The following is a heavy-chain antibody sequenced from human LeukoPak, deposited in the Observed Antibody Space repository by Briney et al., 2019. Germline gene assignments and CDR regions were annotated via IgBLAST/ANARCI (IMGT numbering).Heavy chain of an antibody. J-gene: IGHJ3*02. Sequence: GESLKISCKASGYRFTTDYIGWVRQMPGKGMEWMGIIYPDDSETNYSPSFQGQVSMSVDKSITTAYLQWSSLKASDTAIYYCARQAYGSHFDAFDIWGQGTMVTVSS. CDR3: ARQAYGSHFDAFDI. D-gene: IGHD3-22*01. V-gene: IGHV5-51*01. CDR1: GYRFTTDY. CDR2: IYPDDSET.